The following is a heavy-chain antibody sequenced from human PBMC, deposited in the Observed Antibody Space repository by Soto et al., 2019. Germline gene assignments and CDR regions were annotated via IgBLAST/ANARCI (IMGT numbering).Heavy chain of an antibody. J-gene: IGHJ5*02. CDR3: AKDVSSRRWFDP. D-gene: IGHD3-16*01. CDR2: IQHTGNT. Sequence: SETLSLTCAVSGASIRSYHWSFLRQPAGKGLEWIGRIQHTGNTNYNPSPKSRVTMSADTSKNQISLKMTSVTAADTAVYFCAKDVSSRRWFDPWGQGVRVTVSS. CDR1: GASIRSYH. V-gene: IGHV4-4*07.